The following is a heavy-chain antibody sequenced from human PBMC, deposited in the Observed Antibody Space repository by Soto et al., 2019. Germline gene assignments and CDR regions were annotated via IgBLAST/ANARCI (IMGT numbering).Heavy chain of an antibody. V-gene: IGHV3-30*18. Sequence: GGSLRFSCAASGFTFSSYGMHWVRQAPGKGLEWVAVISYDGSNKYYADSVKGRFTISRDNSKNTLYLQMNSLRAEDTAVYYCAKDEKSMPIRFLEPFDPWGQGTLVTVSS. J-gene: IGHJ5*02. D-gene: IGHD3-3*01. CDR3: AKDEKSMPIRFLEPFDP. CDR1: GFTFSSYG. CDR2: ISYDGSNK.